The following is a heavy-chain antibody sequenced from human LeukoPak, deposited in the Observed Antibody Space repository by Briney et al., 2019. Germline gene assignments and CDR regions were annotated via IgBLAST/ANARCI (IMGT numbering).Heavy chain of an antibody. Sequence: SETLSLTCTVSGGSISSSDFYWGWLRQSPEQGLEWIGNIYFSGVTYFSPSLKSRVTLFLSTSKNQFSLKLRSVTAADTAVYSCARVGYCNSTMCYGTFYYYMDVWGKGTTVTVSS. CDR2: IYFSGVT. V-gene: IGHV4-39*01. D-gene: IGHD2-2*01. J-gene: IGHJ6*03. CDR1: GGSISSSDFY. CDR3: ARVGYCNSTMCYGTFYYYMDV.